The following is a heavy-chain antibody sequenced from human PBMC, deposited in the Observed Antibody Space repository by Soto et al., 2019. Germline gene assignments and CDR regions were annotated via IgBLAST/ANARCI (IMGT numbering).Heavy chain of an antibody. CDR3: ARDRRYCSGGSCSGHFDY. CDR2: ISSSGSTI. V-gene: IGHV3-48*03. CDR1: GFTFSSYE. Sequence: GGSLRLSCAASGFTFSSYEMNWVRQAPGKGLEWVSYISSSGSTIYYADSVKGRFTISRDNAKNSLYLQMNSLRAEDTAVYYCARDRRYCSGGSCSGHFDYWGQGTLVTVSS. J-gene: IGHJ4*02. D-gene: IGHD2-15*01.